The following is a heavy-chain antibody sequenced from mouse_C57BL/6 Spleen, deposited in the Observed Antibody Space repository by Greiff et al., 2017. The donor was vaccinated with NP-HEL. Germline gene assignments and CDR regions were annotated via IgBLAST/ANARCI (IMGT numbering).Heavy chain of an antibody. CDR1: GYTFTSYW. CDR3: ARRGGVTTRYFDV. CDR2: INPSNGGT. J-gene: IGHJ1*03. V-gene: IGHV1-53*01. Sequence: QVQLQPPGTELVKPGASVKLSCKASGYTFTSYWMPWVKPRPGQGLAWLGNINPSNGGTNYTEKFTSKATLTVDKSSRTAYMQLSSLTSEDSAVYDCARRGGVTTRYFDVWGTGTTVTVSS. D-gene: IGHD2-2*01.